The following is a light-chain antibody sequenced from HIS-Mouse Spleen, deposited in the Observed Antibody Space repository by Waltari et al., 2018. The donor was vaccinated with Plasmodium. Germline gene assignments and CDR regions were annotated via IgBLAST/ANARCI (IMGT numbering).Light chain of an antibody. CDR3: YSTDSSGNHGV. CDR1: ALPNKS. J-gene: IGLJ3*02. V-gene: IGLV3-10*01. Sequence: SYELTQPPSVSVSPGQTARIPCSGDALPNKSAFWYQQKSGQAPVLVIYEDSKRPSGIPERFSGSSSGTMATLTISGAQVEDEADYYCYSTDSSGNHGVFGGGTKLTVL. CDR2: EDS.